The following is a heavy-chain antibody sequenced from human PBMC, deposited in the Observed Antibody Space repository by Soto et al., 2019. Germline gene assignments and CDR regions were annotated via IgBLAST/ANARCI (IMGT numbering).Heavy chain of an antibody. CDR1: GGSISSGGYX. J-gene: IGHJ4*02. Sequence: QLQLQESGSGLVKPSQTLSLTCAVSGGSISSGGYXWSWIRQPPGKGLEWIGYIYHSGSTYYNPSLKSRVTXXXDXXXXXXXXXXXXXXXXXXXXYYCARAGGLGAVAVDYWGQRTLVTVSS. D-gene: IGHD6-19*01. V-gene: IGHV4-30-2*01. CDR2: IYHSGST. CDR3: ARAGGLGAVAVDY.